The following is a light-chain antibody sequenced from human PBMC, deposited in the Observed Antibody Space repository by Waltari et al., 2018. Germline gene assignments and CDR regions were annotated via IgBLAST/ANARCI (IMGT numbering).Light chain of an antibody. V-gene: IGLV2-8*01. Sequence: QSALTQPPSASGSPGQSVAISCTGTSRDVGGYTYVSWYQQHPGKAPRLLIYEVYKRPSGVPDRFSGSKSGNTASLTVSGLQAEDEADYYCSSYAGRDILVFGGGTRLTVL. CDR1: SRDVGGYTY. CDR2: EVY. J-gene: IGLJ2*01. CDR3: SSYAGRDILV.